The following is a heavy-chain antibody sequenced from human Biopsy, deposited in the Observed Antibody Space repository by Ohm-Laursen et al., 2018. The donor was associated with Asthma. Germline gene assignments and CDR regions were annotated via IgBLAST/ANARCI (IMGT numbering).Heavy chain of an antibody. Sequence: SLRLSCAASGFTFSSYSMYWVRQAPGKGLEWVAVISYDGSNKYYADSVKGRFTISRDNSKNTLYLQMNSLRAEDTAVYYCASQSSGPDFWSGYYYFDYWGQGTLVTVSS. J-gene: IGHJ4*02. CDR1: GFTFSSYS. CDR2: ISYDGSNK. CDR3: ASQSSGPDFWSGYYYFDY. V-gene: IGHV3-30*03. D-gene: IGHD3-3*01.